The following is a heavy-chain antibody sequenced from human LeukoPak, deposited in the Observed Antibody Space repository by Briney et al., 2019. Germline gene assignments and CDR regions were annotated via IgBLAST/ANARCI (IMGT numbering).Heavy chain of an antibody. CDR3: ASRFILAVAGTSDFDY. Sequence: GGSLRLSCAASGFTFNNYAMNWVRQAPGKGLEWVSVISGSGGTTYYADSVKGRFTISRDSSKNTLYLQMNSLRAEDTAVYYCASRFILAVAGTSDFDYWGQGTLVTVSS. CDR1: GFTFNNYA. CDR2: ISGSGGTT. V-gene: IGHV3-23*01. J-gene: IGHJ4*02. D-gene: IGHD6-19*01.